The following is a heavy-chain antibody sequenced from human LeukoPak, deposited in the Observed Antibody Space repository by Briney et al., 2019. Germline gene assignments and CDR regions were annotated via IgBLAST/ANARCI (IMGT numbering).Heavy chain of an antibody. Sequence: SETLSLTCTVSGGSISSYYWSWIRQPPGKGLEWIGYIYYSGSTNYNPSLKSRVTISVDTSKNQFSLKLSSVTAADTAVYYCARVGAAASDAFDIWGQGTMVTVSS. J-gene: IGHJ3*02. D-gene: IGHD6-13*01. CDR1: GGSISSYY. CDR2: IYYSGST. V-gene: IGHV4-59*01. CDR3: ARVGAAASDAFDI.